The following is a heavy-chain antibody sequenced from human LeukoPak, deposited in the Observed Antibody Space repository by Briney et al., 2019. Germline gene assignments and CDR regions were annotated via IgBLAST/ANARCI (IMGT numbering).Heavy chain of an antibody. CDR1: GGSISSSSYY. V-gene: IGHV4-39*07. CDR2: IYYSRST. J-gene: IGHJ4*02. Sequence: SETLSLTCTVSGGSISSSSYYWGWVRQPPGKGLEWIGSIYYSRSTYYNPSLKSRVTISVDTSKNQFSLKLSSVTAADTAVYYCAREGRRAGDYWGQGTLVTVSS. CDR3: AREGRRAGDY.